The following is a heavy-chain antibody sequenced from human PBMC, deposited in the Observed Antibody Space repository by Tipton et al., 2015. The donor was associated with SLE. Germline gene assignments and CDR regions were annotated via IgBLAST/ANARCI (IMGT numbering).Heavy chain of an antibody. CDR1: GFTVSSNY. CDR3: ARVGHCSGGSCLYWYFDL. D-gene: IGHD2-15*01. Sequence: SLRLSCAASGFTVSSNYMSWVRQAPGKGLEWVSVIYSGGSTYYADSVKGRFTISRDNSKNTLYLQMNSLRAEDTAVYYCARVGHCSGGSCLYWYFDLWGRGTLVTVSS. CDR2: IYSGGST. J-gene: IGHJ2*01. V-gene: IGHV3-53*05.